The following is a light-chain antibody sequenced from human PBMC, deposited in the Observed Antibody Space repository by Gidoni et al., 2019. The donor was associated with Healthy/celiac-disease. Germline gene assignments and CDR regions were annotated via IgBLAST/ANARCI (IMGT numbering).Light chain of an antibody. Sequence: DIVLTQSPATLSLSPGERATLSCRARQSVSSYLAWYPQKPGQAPRLLIYDASNRATGIPARFSGSGSGTDFTLTISSLEPEDFAVYYCQQRSNWPWTFGQGTKVEIK. CDR3: QQRSNWPWT. V-gene: IGKV3-11*01. J-gene: IGKJ1*01. CDR1: QSVSSY. CDR2: DAS.